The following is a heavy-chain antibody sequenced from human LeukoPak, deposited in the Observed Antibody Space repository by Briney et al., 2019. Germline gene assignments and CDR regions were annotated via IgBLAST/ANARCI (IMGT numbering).Heavy chain of an antibody. CDR1: GGTFSSYA. V-gene: IGHV1-69*06. CDR3: VRVLSSGWYY. Sequence: SVKVSCKASGGTFSSYAVSWVRQAPGQGLEWMGGIIPVFGTTNYAQKFQGRVTITADKSTSTAYMELSSLRSEDTAVYYCVRVLSSGWYYWGQGTLVTVSS. D-gene: IGHD6-19*01. J-gene: IGHJ4*02. CDR2: IIPVFGTT.